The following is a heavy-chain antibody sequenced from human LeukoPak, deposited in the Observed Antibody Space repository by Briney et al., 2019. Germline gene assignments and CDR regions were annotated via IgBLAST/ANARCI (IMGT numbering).Heavy chain of an antibody. D-gene: IGHD3-9*01. CDR1: GLTFSSYG. CDR3: AQNPYYDILTGYSYFDY. Sequence: GGSLRLSCAASGLTFSSYGMSWVRQAPGKGLEWVSAISGSGGSTYYADSVKGRFTISRDNSKNTLYLQMNSLRAEDTAVYYCAQNPYYDILTGYSYFDYWGQGTLVTVSS. J-gene: IGHJ4*02. CDR2: ISGSGGST. V-gene: IGHV3-23*01.